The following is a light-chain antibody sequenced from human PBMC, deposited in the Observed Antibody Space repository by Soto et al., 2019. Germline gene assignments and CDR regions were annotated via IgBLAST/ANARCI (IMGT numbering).Light chain of an antibody. Sequence: DIQMTQSPPTLSAYVGDRVTITCRASQSISYWLAWYQQKPGKAPKLLIYKASTLESGVPSRFSGSGSGTEFTLTISSLQPDDFATYYCQQYHIYSRTFGQGTKVDIK. CDR2: KAS. CDR3: QQYHIYSRT. CDR1: QSISYW. V-gene: IGKV1-5*03. J-gene: IGKJ1*01.